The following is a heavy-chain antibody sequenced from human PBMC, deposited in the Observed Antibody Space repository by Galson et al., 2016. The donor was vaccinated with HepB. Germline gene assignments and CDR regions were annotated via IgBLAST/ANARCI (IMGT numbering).Heavy chain of an antibody. CDR3: VREGHTRTWYEDFDY. V-gene: IGHV3-13*01. J-gene: IGHJ4*02. D-gene: IGHD6-13*01. CDR2: IGTAGDT. CDR1: GFTFSNYD. Sequence: SLRLSCAASGFTFSNYDMHWVRQPAGKGLEWVSGIGTAGDTYYPGSVQGRSTISRENDKSSLYLQMNSLRVEDTAIYYCVREGHTRTWYEDFDYWGQGILVTVSS.